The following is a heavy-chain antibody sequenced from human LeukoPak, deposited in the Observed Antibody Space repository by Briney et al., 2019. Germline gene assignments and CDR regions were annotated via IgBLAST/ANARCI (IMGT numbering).Heavy chain of an antibody. CDR1: GYNLISYG. V-gene: IGHV1-18*01. CDR3: ARPYDTSGYYNYYFDY. D-gene: IGHD3-22*01. CDR2: FSAYNVNT. J-gene: IGHJ4*02. Sequence: ASVKVSCKASGYNLISYGIIWVRQAPGQGLEWMGWFSAYNVNTNYAQKFQGRVTMTTDTSTSTAYMELRSLKSDDTAVYFCARPYDTSGYYNYYFDYWGQGTLVTVSS.